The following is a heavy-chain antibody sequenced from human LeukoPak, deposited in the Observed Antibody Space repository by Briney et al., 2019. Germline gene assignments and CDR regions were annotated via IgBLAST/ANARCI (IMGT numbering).Heavy chain of an antibody. CDR3: ARVRFHYDSSGYNFDY. CDR1: GYTFTSYY. J-gene: IGHJ4*02. V-gene: IGHV1-46*01. CDR2: INPRGGST. D-gene: IGHD3-22*01. Sequence: ASVKVSCKASGYTFTSYYMHWVRQAPGQGLEWMGIINPRGGSTSYAQKFQGRVTMTRDTSTSTVYMELSSLRSEDTAVYYCARVRFHYDSSGYNFDYWGQGTLVTVSS.